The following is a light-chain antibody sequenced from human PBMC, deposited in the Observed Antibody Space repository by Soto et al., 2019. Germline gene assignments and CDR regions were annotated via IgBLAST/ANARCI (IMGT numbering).Light chain of an antibody. Sequence: DIQMTQSPTTLSASVGDRVIITCRASQRMSAWLAWYQQKPGKAPTLLIYDASSLENGVPSRFSGSVSGTDFTLTISSLQPDDFATYYSQHYDTDPWTFGQGTKVEIK. CDR3: QHYDTDPWT. V-gene: IGKV1-5*01. J-gene: IGKJ1*01. CDR2: DAS. CDR1: QRMSAW.